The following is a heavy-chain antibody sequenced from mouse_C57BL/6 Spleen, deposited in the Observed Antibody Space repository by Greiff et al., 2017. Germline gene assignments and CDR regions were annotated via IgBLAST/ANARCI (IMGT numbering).Heavy chain of an antibody. CDR1: GFTFSDAW. Sequence: EVKLVESGGGLVQPGGSMKLSCAASGFTFSDAWMDWVRQSPEKGLEWVAEIRNQANNHATYYAVSVKGRFTISRDDSKSGVYLQMSSLRAEDTGIYYGTRQYYGLCYAMDYWGQGTSVTVSS. CDR3: TRQYYGLCYAMDY. V-gene: IGHV6-6*01. D-gene: IGHD1-1*01. J-gene: IGHJ4*01. CDR2: IRNQANNHAT.